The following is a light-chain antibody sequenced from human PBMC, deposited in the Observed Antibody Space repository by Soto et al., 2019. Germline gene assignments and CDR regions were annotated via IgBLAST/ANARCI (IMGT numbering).Light chain of an antibody. CDR2: GAS. CDR1: QSVRNN. V-gene: IGKV3-15*01. J-gene: IGKJ2*01. CDR3: QQYNNWPPFT. Sequence: EIVMTQSPATLSVSPGERATLSCRASQSVRNNLAWYQQKPGQAPRLLSYGASTRDTGIPARFSGSESGTEFTLTISRLQSEDFTVYYCQQYNNWPPFTFGQGTKLEIK.